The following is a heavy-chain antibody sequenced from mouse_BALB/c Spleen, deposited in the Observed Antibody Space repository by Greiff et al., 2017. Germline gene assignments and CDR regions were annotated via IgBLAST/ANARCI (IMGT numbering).Heavy chain of an antibody. CDR3: TRYGYSWYFDV. CDR2: ISSGGSYT. J-gene: IGHJ1*01. D-gene: IGHD2-2*01. Sequence: EVQRVESGGGLVKPGGSLKLSCAASGFTFSSYTMSWVRQTPEKRLEWVATISSGGSYTYYPDSVKGRFTISRDNAKNTLYLQMSSLKSEDTAMYYCTRYGYSWYFDVWGAGTTVTVSS. V-gene: IGHV5-6-4*01. CDR1: GFTFSSYT.